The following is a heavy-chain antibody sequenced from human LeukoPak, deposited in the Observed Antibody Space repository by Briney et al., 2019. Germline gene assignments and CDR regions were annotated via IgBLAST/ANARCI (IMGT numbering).Heavy chain of an antibody. Sequence: PGGSLRLSCAASGFTFSNYAMNCVRQAPGKGREWVAAILGNGRSTYYTDSVKGRFTISRDNSKNTLYLQMHTLRVEDTAVYYCGTPQSPSRGFYMDVWGKGTTVTVSS. V-gene: IGHV3-23*01. CDR3: GTPQSPSRGFYMDV. CDR2: ILGNGRST. J-gene: IGHJ6*03. CDR1: GFTFSNYA.